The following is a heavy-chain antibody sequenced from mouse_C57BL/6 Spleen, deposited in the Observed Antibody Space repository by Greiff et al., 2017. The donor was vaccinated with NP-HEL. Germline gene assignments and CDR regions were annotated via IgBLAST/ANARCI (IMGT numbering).Heavy chain of an antibody. V-gene: IGHV3-6*01. CDR2: ISYDGSN. D-gene: IGHD1-1*01. Sequence: VQLKESGPGLVKPSQSLSLTCSVTGYSITSGYYWNWIRQFPGNKLEWMGYISYDGSNNYNPSLKNRISITRDTSKNQFFLKLNSVTTEDTATYYCAREDYGSAMDYWGQGTSVTVSS. CDR3: AREDYGSAMDY. J-gene: IGHJ4*01. CDR1: GYSITSGYY.